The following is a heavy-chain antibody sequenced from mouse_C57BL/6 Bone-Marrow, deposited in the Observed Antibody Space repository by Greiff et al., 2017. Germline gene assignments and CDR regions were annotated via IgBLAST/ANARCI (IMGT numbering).Heavy chain of an antibody. V-gene: IGHV5-16*01. CDR1: GFTFSDYY. Sequence: EVQVVESEGGLVQPGSSMKLSCTASGFTFSDYYMAWVRQVPEKGLEWVANINYDGSSTYYLDSLKSRFIISRDNAKNILYLQMSSLKSEDTATYYCARDGDYYGSSNYAMDYWGQGTSVTVSS. J-gene: IGHJ4*01. CDR2: INYDGSST. D-gene: IGHD1-1*01. CDR3: ARDGDYYGSSNYAMDY.